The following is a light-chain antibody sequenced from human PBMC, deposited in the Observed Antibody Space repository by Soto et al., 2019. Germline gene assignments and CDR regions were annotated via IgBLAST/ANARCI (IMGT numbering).Light chain of an antibody. CDR1: QSVTSYY. CDR3: QQYGSSPWT. J-gene: IGKJ1*01. Sequence: IVLTQSPATLSLSPGERATLSCRASQSVTSYYLAWYQQKPGQAPRLLIYGASSRATGIPDRFSGSGSGTDFTLTISRLEPEDFAVYYCQQYGSSPWTFGQGTKVDIK. V-gene: IGKV3-20*01. CDR2: GAS.